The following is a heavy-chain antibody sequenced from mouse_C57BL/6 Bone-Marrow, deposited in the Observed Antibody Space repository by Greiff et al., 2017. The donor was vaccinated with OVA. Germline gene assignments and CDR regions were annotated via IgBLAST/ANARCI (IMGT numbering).Heavy chain of an antibody. CDR2: IDPENGDT. D-gene: IGHD1-1*01. J-gene: IGHJ3*01. CDR3: TTWALKDGSSYEAY. CDR1: GFNIKDDY. Sequence: EVQRVESGAELVRPGASVKLSCTASGFNIKDDYMHWVKQRPEQGLEWIGWIDPENGDTEYASKFQGKATITADTSSNTAYLQLSSLTSEDTAVYYCTTWALKDGSSYEAYWGQGTLVTVSA. V-gene: IGHV14-4*01.